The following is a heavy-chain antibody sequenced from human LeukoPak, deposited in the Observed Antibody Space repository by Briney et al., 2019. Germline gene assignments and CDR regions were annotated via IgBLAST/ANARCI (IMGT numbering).Heavy chain of an antibody. Sequence: SETLSLTCGVYGGSFSGYVWSWIRQLPGKGLQWIGEINHSGSTTYNPSLKSQVTISLDTSRNQFSLKLTSVTAADTAVYYCAKTPVVTLSAFDIWGQGTLVTVSS. CDR3: AKTPVVTLSAFDI. CDR2: INHSGST. CDR1: GGSFSGYV. V-gene: IGHV4-34*01. D-gene: IGHD3-22*01. J-gene: IGHJ3*02.